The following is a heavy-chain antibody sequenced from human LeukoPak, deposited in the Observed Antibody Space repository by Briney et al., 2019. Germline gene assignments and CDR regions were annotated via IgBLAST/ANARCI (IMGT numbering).Heavy chain of an antibody. D-gene: IGHD6-19*01. J-gene: IGHJ1*01. CDR2: ISYTGTYI. CDR1: AFSLNAYN. Sequence: GGSLRLSCAASAFSLNAYNMNWVRQAPGKGLEWVSSISYTGTYIYYADSVKGRFTISRDNSKNTLYLQMNSLRAEDTAVYYCAKDRLAVAGTNRYFQHWGQGTLVTVSS. CDR3: AKDRLAVAGTNRYFQH. V-gene: IGHV3-21*04.